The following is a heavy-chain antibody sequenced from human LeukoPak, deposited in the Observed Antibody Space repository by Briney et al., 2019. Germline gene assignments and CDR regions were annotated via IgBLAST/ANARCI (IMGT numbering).Heavy chain of an antibody. CDR1: GFTFSRYA. V-gene: IGHV3-30-3*01. D-gene: IGHD5-12*01. Sequence: GRSLRLSCAASGFTFSRYAMHWVRQAPGKGLEWVAVISYDGNNKYYADSVKGRFTISRDNSKNTQYLQMNSLRGEDTAVYYCAARAYGGYEPYYFDYWGQGTLVTVSS. CDR2: ISYDGNNK. CDR3: AARAYGGYEPYYFDY. J-gene: IGHJ4*02.